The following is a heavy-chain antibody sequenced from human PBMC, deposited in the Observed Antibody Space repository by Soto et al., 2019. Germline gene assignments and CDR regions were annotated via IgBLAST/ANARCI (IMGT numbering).Heavy chain of an antibody. V-gene: IGHV3-7*03. CDR2: IPQDGVDG. J-gene: IGHJ6*02. D-gene: IGHD2-21*02. CDR3: ARDHLILPAHDFFYGSDV. CDR1: GFTFSMYS. Sequence: PGGSLRLSCEVSGFTFSMYSMSCVRRSPGKGLEWVAKIPQDGVDGHYADSVKGRFTISRDNGKNSLYLQLNNLRAEDTAVYYCARDHLILPAHDFFYGSDVWGRGTTVTVSS.